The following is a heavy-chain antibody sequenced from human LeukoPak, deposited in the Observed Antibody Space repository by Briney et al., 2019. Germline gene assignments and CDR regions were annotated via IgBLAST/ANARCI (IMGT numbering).Heavy chain of an antibody. Sequence: PSETLSLTCSVSGVPISTYYWSWIRQSPGKRLEWIAYVYYNGDIVYNPSLKSRVTISLDTSKNQFSLNMASVTAADTAVYFCATTWYYDTRGYLFDDWGHGTLVTVSS. CDR1: GVPISTYY. J-gene: IGHJ4*01. CDR3: ATTWYYDTRGYLFDD. CDR2: VYYNGDI. D-gene: IGHD3-22*01. V-gene: IGHV4-59*01.